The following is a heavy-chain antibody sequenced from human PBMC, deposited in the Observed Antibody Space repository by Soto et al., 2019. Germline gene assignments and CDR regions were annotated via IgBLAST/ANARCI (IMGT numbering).Heavy chain of an antibody. CDR2: ISAYNGNA. D-gene: IGHD2-15*01. CDR1: GYTFTSYG. J-gene: IGHJ6*02. Sequence: QVQLVQSGAEVKKPGASVKVSCKASGYTFTSYGISWVRQAPGQGLEWMGWISAYNGNANYAQNLQGRVTMTTDTSTSTADMELRSLRSDDTAVYYCARNVCPRSGGSCHYYYYFGMNVWGQGTTVTVSS. V-gene: IGHV1-18*04. CDR3: ARNVCPRSGGSCHYYYYFGMNV.